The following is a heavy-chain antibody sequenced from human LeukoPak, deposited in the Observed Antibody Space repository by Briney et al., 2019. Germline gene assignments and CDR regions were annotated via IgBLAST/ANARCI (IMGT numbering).Heavy chain of an antibody. CDR3: ARGGSQFGELRFRRRNWFDP. J-gene: IGHJ5*02. CDR2: IYYSGST. V-gene: IGHV4-34*01. CDR1: GGSFSGYY. D-gene: IGHD3-10*01. Sequence: SETLSLTCAVYGGSFSGYYWSWIRQPPGKGLEWIGYIYYSGSTNYKPSLKSRVTISVDTSKNQFSLKLNSVTAADTAVYYCARGGSQFGELRFRRRNWFDPWGQGTLVTVSS.